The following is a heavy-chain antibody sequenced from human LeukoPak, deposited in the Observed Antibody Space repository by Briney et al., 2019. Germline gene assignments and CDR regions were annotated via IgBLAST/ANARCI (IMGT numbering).Heavy chain of an antibody. D-gene: IGHD3-3*01. CDR3: ANPPPPSFWSGRKGYMDV. Sequence: AGGSLRLSCAASGFTFSSYSMNWVRQAPGKGLEWVSSISSSSSYIYYADSVKGRFTISRDNAKNSLYLQMNSLRAEDTAVYYCANPPPPSFWSGRKGYMDVWGKGTTVTVSS. V-gene: IGHV3-21*01. J-gene: IGHJ6*03. CDR2: ISSSSSYI. CDR1: GFTFSSYS.